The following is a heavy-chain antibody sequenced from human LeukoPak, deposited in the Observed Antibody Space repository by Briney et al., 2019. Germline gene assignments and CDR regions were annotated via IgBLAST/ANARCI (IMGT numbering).Heavy chain of an antibody. CDR2: ISGSGGST. Sequence: GGSLRHSCAASGFTFSSYAMSWVRQAPGKGLEWVSAISGSGGSTYYADSVKGRFTISRDNSKNTLYLQMNSLRAEDTAVYYCARDKERAVAPYYYYYYGMDVWGQGTTVTVSS. CDR1: GFTFSSYA. CDR3: ARDKERAVAPYYYYYYGMDV. V-gene: IGHV3-23*01. J-gene: IGHJ6*02. D-gene: IGHD6-19*01.